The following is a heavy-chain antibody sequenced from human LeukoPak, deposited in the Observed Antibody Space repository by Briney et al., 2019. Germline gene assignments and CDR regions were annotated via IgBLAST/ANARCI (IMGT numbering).Heavy chain of an antibody. D-gene: IGHD3-22*01. CDR3: ARDYYDSSGYSTFSFDY. CDR1: GYTFTDYF. Sequence: ASVKVSCKASGYTFTDYFMHWVRQAPGQGLEWMGWINPNSGDANYAQKFQGRVTMTRDTSISTAYMELSSLRSEDMAVYYCARDYYDSSGYSTFSFDYWGQGTLVTVSS. J-gene: IGHJ4*02. CDR2: INPNSGDA. V-gene: IGHV1-2*02.